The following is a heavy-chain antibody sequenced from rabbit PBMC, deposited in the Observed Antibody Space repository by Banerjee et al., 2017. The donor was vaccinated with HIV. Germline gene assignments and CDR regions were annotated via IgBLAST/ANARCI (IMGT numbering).Heavy chain of an antibody. CDR1: GFSFSSNYY. D-gene: IGHD4-1*01. CDR3: ARDLAGVIGWNFDL. J-gene: IGHJ4*01. V-gene: IGHV1S45*01. CDR2: IYSDSSGST. Sequence: QEQLVESGGGLVQPEGSLTLTCTASGFSFSSNYYMCWVRQAPGKGLEWIGCIYSDSSGSTYYASWAKGRFTISKTSSTTVTLQMTSLTAADTATYFCARDLAGVIGWNFDLWGPGTLVTVS.